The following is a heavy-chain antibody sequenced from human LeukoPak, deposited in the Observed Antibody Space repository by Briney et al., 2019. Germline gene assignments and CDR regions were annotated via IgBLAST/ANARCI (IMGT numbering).Heavy chain of an antibody. CDR3: AKDREQLWLLGYFDY. CDR2: ISGSGGST. J-gene: IGHJ4*02. V-gene: IGHV3-23*01. Sequence: GGSLRLSCAASGFTFSSYAMSWVRQAPGKGLEWVSAISGSGGSTYYADSVKGRFTISRDNSKNTLYLQMNGRRAEDTAVYYCAKDREQLWLLGYFDYWGQGTLVTVSS. D-gene: IGHD5-18*01. CDR1: GFTFSSYA.